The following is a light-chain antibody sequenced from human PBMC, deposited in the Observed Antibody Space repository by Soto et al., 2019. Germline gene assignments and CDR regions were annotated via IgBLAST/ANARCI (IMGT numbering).Light chain of an antibody. CDR2: RAS. J-gene: IGKJ3*01. V-gene: IGKV1-5*03. CDR1: QMINTW. CDR3: QQYETYSGT. Sequence: DIQMTQSPSSLSASVGDRVTITCRASQMINTWLAWYQQKPGKAPKLVIYRASNLVNGVPSRFSGSGSGTEFTLTISSLQPDDFSIYYCQQYETYSGTFGPGTKVDL.